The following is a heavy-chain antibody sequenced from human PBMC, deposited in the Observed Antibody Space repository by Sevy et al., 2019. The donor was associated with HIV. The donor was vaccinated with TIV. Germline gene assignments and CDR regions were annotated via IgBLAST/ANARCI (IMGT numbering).Heavy chain of an antibody. CDR1: GFTFSDHY. CDR3: ATHAGIAEAGRVFDY. V-gene: IGHV3-72*01. J-gene: IGHJ4*02. CDR2: TRNKADSYTT. D-gene: IGHD6-13*01. Sequence: GGSLRLSCAASGFTFSDHYMEWVRQAPGKGLEWVGRTRNKADSYTTEYAASVKGRFTISRDDSKNSLQLQMNSLNTKDTAVYYCATHAGIAEAGRVFDYRGQGPLVTASS.